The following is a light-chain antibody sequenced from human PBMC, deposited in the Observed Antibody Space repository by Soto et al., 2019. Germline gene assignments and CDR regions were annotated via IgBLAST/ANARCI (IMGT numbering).Light chain of an antibody. Sequence: EIVLTQSPGTLSLSPGERAILSCRASQSVSSDSLAWYRQKPGQAPRLLVYDASSRATGIPDRFSGSGSGTGFALNISRLEPEDFAVYYCQQYGSAPRTFGQGTKVEIK. CDR1: QSVSSDS. CDR2: DAS. V-gene: IGKV3-20*01. CDR3: QQYGSAPRT. J-gene: IGKJ1*01.